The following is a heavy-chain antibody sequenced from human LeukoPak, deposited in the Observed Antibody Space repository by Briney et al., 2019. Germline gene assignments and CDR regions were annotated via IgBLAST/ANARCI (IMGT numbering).Heavy chain of an antibody. D-gene: IGHD3-22*01. J-gene: IGHJ1*01. V-gene: IGHV3-74*01. CDR1: GFTFSTYW. Sequence: GGSLRLSSAASGFTFSTYWMHWVRQAPGKGLVWVSRIKSDGSTNYADSVKGRFTISRDNANNTLSLQMNSLRPEDTGVYYCARAPSEIGGYYPEYVRHWGKGTLVTVSS. CDR3: ARAPSEIGGYYPEYVRH. CDR2: IKSDGST.